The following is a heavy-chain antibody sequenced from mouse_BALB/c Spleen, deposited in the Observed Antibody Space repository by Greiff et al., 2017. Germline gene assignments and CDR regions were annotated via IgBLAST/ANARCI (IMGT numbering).Heavy chain of an antibody. CDR1: GFTFSDYY. J-gene: IGHJ4*01. CDR3: ARDPYRYEGGMDY. CDR2: ISDGGSYT. Sequence: EVHLVESGGGLVKPGGSLKLSCAASGFTFSDYYMYWVRQTPEKRLEWVATISDGGSYTYYPDSVKGRFTISRDNAKNNLYLQMSSLKSEDTAMYYCARDPYRYEGGMDYWGQGTSVTVSS. V-gene: IGHV5-4*02. D-gene: IGHD2-14*01.